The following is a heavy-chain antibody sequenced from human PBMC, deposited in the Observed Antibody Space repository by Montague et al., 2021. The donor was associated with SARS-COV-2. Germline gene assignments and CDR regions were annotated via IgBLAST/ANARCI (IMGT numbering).Heavy chain of an antibody. CDR2: LYTSGST. J-gene: IGHJ6*02. Sequence: SETLSLTCTVSGASISNSYWTWIRLHAGQGLEWIGVLYTSGSTTYNPSLKSRVTMSVDTSKNQFSLNVTSVTAADTAIYYCARESGYSSGWRYYYGMDVWGQGTTVTVS. CDR1: GASISNSY. D-gene: IGHD6-19*01. V-gene: IGHV4-4*07. CDR3: ARESGYSSGWRYYYGMDV.